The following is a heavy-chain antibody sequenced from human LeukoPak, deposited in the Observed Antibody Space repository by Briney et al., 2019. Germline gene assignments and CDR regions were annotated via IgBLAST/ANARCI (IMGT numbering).Heavy chain of an antibody. D-gene: IGHD2-15*01. CDR1: GGSISPFY. V-gene: IGHV4-59*08. CDR3: ARHGCCSGGSCYWDY. J-gene: IGHJ4*02. CDR2: IYYSGST. Sequence: PSETLSLTCTVSGGSISPFYWSWIRQPPGKGLEWIAYIYYSGSTRYNPSLKSRVAISVDTSNNQVSLKLSSVTAADTAVYYCARHGCCSGGSCYWDYWGQGTLVTVSS.